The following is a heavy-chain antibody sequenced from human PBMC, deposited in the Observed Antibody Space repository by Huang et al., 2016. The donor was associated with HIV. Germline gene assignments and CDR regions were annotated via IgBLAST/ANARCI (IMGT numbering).Heavy chain of an antibody. CDR3: AAMVRGVISYFDY. D-gene: IGHD3-10*01. Sequence: QLQLQESGPGLVKPSETLSLTCTVSDGSISRSSYYWGWIRQPPGKGLEWIATFFYDGNTYDNPSLKSRVTISVDTSKNQFPLNLSSVTAADTAVYYCAAMVRGVISYFDYWGQGTLVTVSS. J-gene: IGHJ4*02. CDR2: FFYDGNT. CDR1: DGSISRSSYY. V-gene: IGHV4-39*01.